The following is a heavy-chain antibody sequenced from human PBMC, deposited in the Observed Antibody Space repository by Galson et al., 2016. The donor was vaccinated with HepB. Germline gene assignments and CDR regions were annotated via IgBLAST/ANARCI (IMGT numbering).Heavy chain of an antibody. CDR2: INHNGNT. D-gene: IGHD6-19*01. J-gene: IGHJ4*03. CDR3: VRGGWISRRYFDY. Sequence: ETLSLTCAVFGGSLTGYYWHWIRQPPGKGLEWIGEINHNGNTKYNPSLKSRVSISVDTSNNQYSLKLTSVNAADTAVYYCVRGGWISRRYFDYWGQGTLVTVSS. CDR1: GGSLTGYY. V-gene: IGHV4-34*01.